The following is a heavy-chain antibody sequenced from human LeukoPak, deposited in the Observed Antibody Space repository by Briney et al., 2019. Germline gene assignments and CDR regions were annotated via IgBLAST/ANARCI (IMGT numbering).Heavy chain of an antibody. CDR3: ARDIVYLIDEDHG. J-gene: IGHJ4*02. V-gene: IGHV4-4*07. CDR1: GSSFNTYY. D-gene: IGHD2/OR15-2a*01. CDR2: IHTSGSA. Sequence: SETLSLTCSVSGSSFNTYYWSWIRQPAGKGLEWIGRIHTSGSADYSPSLQSRVTISVDMPKKEFSRKLTSVTAADTAVNYCARDIVYLIDEDHGWGQGILVTVSS.